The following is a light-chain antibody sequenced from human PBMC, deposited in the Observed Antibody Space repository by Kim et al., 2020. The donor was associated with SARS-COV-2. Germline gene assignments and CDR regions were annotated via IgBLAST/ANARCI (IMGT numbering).Light chain of an antibody. CDR2: EVN. Sequence: GQSVNISCTGTTSDVGSYNRVSWYRQTPGTAPKLMISEVNNRPSGVPDRFSGSKSGNTASLTISGLQAEDEADYYCNSYTATSTFVFGTGTKVTVL. CDR3: NSYTATSTFV. J-gene: IGLJ1*01. V-gene: IGLV2-18*02. CDR1: TSDVGSYNR.